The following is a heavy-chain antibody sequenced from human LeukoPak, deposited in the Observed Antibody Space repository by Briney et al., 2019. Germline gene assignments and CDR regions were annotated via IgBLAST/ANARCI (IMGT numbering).Heavy chain of an antibody. CDR1: GFMLSSTW. J-gene: IGHJ4*02. V-gene: IGHV3-74*01. CDR3: VRGSPGYSSSWHAY. Sequence: GGSLRLSCAASGFMLSSTWMHWVRQAPGKGLVWVSRINSDATSTSYADSVRGRFTISRDDAKNTMYLQMNSLRAEDTAMYYCVRGSPGYSSSWHAYWGQETLVTVSS. D-gene: IGHD6-13*01. CDR2: INSDATST.